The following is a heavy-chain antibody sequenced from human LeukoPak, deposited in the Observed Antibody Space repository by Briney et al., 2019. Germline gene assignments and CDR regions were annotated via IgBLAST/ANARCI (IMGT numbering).Heavy chain of an antibody. J-gene: IGHJ4*02. V-gene: IGHV3-11*01. Sequence: GGSLRLSCAASGFTFSDYYMSWIRQAPGKGLEWVSYISSSGSAIYYADSVKGRFTISRDNAKNSLYLQMNSLRAEDTAVYYCESPRGTSGGYPLFNYWGQGTLVTVSS. CDR1: GFTFSDYY. D-gene: IGHD2-15*01. CDR2: ISSSGSAI. CDR3: ESPRGTSGGYPLFNY.